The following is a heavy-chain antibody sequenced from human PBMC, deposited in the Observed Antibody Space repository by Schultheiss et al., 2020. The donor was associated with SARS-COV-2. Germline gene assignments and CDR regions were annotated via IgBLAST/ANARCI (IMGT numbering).Heavy chain of an antibody. D-gene: IGHD3-10*01. CDR2: ITSSSSTT. V-gene: IGHV3-48*01. CDR3: YLRGVISDFYGMDV. J-gene: IGHJ6*02. CDR1: GFTFSSYS. Sequence: GGSLRLSCAASGFTFSSYSMNWVRQAPGKGLEWISYITSSSSTTYSADSVKGRFTISRDNSKNTLYLQMNSLRAEDTAVYYCYLRGVISDFYGMDVWGQGTTVTVSS.